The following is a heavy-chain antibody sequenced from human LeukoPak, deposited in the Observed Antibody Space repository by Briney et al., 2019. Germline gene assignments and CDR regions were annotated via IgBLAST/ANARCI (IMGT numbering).Heavy chain of an antibody. J-gene: IGHJ4*02. CDR1: GGSISSYY. CDR3: ARAQRGYSYGLYFDY. CDR2: IYYSGST. Sequence: TSETLSLTCTVSGGSISSYYWSWIRQPPGKGLEWIGYIYYSGSTNYNPSLKSRVTISVDTSKNQFSLKLSSVTAADTAVYYCARAQRGYSYGLYFDYWGQGTLVTVFS. V-gene: IGHV4-59*01. D-gene: IGHD5-18*01.